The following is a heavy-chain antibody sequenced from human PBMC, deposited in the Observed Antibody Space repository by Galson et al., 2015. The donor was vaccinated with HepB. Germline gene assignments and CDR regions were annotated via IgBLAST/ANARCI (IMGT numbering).Heavy chain of an antibody. V-gene: IGHV3-53*01. J-gene: IGHJ4*02. CDR1: GFSVSSNY. Sequence: SLRIGCAASGFSVSSNYMSWARQAPGEGLEWVSVIYSGGSTYYAESVKGRLTISGDNSKNTLYLQMNNLRAEDTAVYYCASGGYFDYWSQGTLVTVSS. D-gene: IGHD3-10*01. CDR3: ASGGYFDY. CDR2: IYSGGST.